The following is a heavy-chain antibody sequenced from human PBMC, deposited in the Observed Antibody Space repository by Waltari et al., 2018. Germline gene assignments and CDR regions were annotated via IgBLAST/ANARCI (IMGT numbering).Heavy chain of an antibody. CDR1: GFNFISYA. CDR3: ARHLYSIDYLELGN. J-gene: IGHJ4*02. CDR2: ISDSGVIT. V-gene: IGHV3-23*01. Sequence: EVHLLESGGGLAQPGGSLRLSCAAFGFNFISYAMSWVRQAPGTGLEGVSGISDSGVITKYADSVKGRFTVSRDNSKNTVFLQLNSLRAEDTAIYYCARHLYSIDYLELGNWGQGTLVTVSS. D-gene: IGHD3-22*01.